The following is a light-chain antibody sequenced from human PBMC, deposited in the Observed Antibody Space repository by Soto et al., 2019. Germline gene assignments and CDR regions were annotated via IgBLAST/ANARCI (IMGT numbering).Light chain of an antibody. Sequence: QSVLTQPAYVSGSPGQSITISCTGTSSDVGGYNYASWYQQHPGKAPKLMIYEVSNRPSGVSNRFSGSKSGNTSSLTISGLQAEDEADYYCSSYTSISNLVFGTGTKVTVL. CDR1: SSDVGGYNY. CDR3: SSYTSISNLV. CDR2: EVS. V-gene: IGLV2-14*01. J-gene: IGLJ1*01.